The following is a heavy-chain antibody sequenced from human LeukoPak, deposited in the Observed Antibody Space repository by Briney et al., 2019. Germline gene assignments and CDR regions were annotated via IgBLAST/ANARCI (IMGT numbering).Heavy chain of an antibody. CDR3: AKDGYYGSGSYYNVGY. J-gene: IGHJ4*02. CDR2: ISGSGGST. V-gene: IGHV3-23*01. Sequence: GGSLRLSCAASGFTFSSYAMSWVRQAPGKGLEWVSAISGSGGSTYYADSVKGRFTISRDNSKNALYLQMNSLRDEDTAVYYCAKDGYYGSGSYYNVGYWGQGTLVTVSS. D-gene: IGHD3-10*01. CDR1: GFTFSSYA.